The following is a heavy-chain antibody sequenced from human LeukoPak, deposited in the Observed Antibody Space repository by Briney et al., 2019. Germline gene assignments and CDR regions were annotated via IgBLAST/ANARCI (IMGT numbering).Heavy chain of an antibody. CDR1: GYTLTELS. D-gene: IGHD1-26*01. Sequence: ASVKVSCKASGYTLTELSIHWVRQAPGKGLEWMGGIDPDDGETIYSPKFQGRVTMTEDTSTDTAHLVLSGLRSEDTAVYFCAAVSGSYTLLDCWGQGTPVTVSS. J-gene: IGHJ4*02. CDR3: AAVSGSYTLLDC. V-gene: IGHV1-24*01. CDR2: IDPDDGET.